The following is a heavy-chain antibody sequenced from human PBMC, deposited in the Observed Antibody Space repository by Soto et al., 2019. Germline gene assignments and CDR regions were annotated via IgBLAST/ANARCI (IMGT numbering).Heavy chain of an antibody. J-gene: IGHJ4*02. Sequence: PGGSLRLSCAASGFTFDDYTMHWVRQAPGKGLEWVSLISWDGGSTYYADSVKGRFTVSRDNSKNSLYLQMNSLRTEDTALYYCAKDIVSVNYYDSSGYHPLALLFDYWGQGTLVTVSS. CDR3: AKDIVSVNYYDSSGYHPLALLFDY. V-gene: IGHV3-43*01. CDR2: ISWDGGST. CDR1: GFTFDDYT. D-gene: IGHD3-22*01.